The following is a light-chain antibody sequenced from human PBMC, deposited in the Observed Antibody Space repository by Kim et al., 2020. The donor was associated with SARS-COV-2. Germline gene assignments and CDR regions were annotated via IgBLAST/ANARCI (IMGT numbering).Light chain of an antibody. CDR1: HEISHY. CDR3: QHYNTLPYT. J-gene: IGKJ2*01. CDR2: DAS. Sequence: SASVRDRVTITCQASHEISHYVNWYQQKPGKAPKLLIYDASILDTGVTSRFSGSGSGTDFSFTISSLQPEDVATYHCQHYNTLPYTFGQGTKLEI. V-gene: IGKV1-33*01.